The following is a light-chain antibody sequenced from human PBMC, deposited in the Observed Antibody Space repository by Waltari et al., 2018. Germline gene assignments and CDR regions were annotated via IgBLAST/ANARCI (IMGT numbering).Light chain of an antibody. CDR2: AAS. CDR1: QSVGRT. Sequence: EIVLTQSPGTLSLSPGERATLSCRASQSVGRTLALYQQKPGQAPRLLIYAASNRATGIPDRFSGSGSGTDFSLTISRLEPEDFAVYYCQHYVRLPATFGQGTKVAIK. V-gene: IGKV3-20*01. CDR3: QHYVRLPAT. J-gene: IGKJ1*01.